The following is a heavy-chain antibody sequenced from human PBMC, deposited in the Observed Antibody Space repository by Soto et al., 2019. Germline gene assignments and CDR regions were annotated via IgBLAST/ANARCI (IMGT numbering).Heavy chain of an antibody. CDR3: ATVRVVGRYWFDT. CDR2: FDPKDGKV. J-gene: IGHJ5*02. V-gene: IGHV1-24*01. CDR1: GYSLTELS. Sequence: GASVKVSCKVSGYSLTELSIHWVRQAPGKGLEWMGGFDPKDGKVVYAQTLAARVTMTEDTATDTVYMELESLTSEDTAVYHCATVRVVGRYWFDTWGPGILVTVSS.